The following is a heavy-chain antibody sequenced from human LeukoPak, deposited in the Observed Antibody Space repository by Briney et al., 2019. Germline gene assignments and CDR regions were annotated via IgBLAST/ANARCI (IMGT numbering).Heavy chain of an antibody. CDR2: ISGSGANT. V-gene: IGHV3-23*01. CDR3: AKVGENVLRIYPHSYYFDS. CDR1: GFRFGDFA. Sequence: GGSLRLSCEASGFRFGDFAMSWVRQTPGKGLEWVSGISGSGANTYYAASVKGRFTSSRDNSKNILYLQMFSLRAEDAAVYYCAKVGENVLRIYPHSYYFDSWGQGTLVAVFS. J-gene: IGHJ4*02. D-gene: IGHD2-15*01.